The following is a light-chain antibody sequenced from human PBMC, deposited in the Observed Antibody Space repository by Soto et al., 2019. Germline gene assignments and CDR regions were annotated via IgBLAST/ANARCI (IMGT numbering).Light chain of an antibody. Sequence: QAVLTQPPSASGTPGQRVTISCSGSSSNIGSNTVNWYQQLPGTAPKLLIHSNNQRPSGVPARFSGSKSGTSASLAISGLQPEDEADYYCAAWDDSLNGWVFGGGTKLTVL. J-gene: IGLJ3*02. CDR2: SNN. CDR1: SSNIGSNT. CDR3: AAWDDSLNGWV. V-gene: IGLV1-44*01.